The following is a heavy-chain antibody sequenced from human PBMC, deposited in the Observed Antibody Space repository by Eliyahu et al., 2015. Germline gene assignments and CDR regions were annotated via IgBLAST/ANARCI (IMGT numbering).Heavy chain of an antibody. CDR2: XFSDGSA. V-gene: IGHV4-4*07. J-gene: IGHJ4*02. CDR1: GGSXXGFX. CDR3: AQVRVRFRFDN. Sequence: QVQLQESGPGLVKPSETLSLTCXVSGGSXXGFXXNWIXQPAGKGLGXIGXXFSDGSAYYNPSLSTRVTMSGDTSRNQFSLKLSSVTATDTAVYFCAQVRVRFRFDNWGQGALVTVSS. D-gene: IGHD3-10*01.